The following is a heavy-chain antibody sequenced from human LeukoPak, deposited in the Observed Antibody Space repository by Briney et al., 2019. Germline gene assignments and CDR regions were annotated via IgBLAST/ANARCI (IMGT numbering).Heavy chain of an antibody. CDR2: TYYWSKWYN. D-gene: IGHD2-21*01. CDR1: GDSVSSNSAA. J-gene: IGHJ3*02. Sequence: HSQTLSLTCAISGDSVSSNSAAWNWIRQSPSRGLEWLGRTYYWSKWYNEYAVSVKSRITINPDTSKNQFSLHLNSVTPEDTAVYYCARGPIATGAFDIWGQGTMVTVSS. V-gene: IGHV6-1*01. CDR3: ARGPIATGAFDI.